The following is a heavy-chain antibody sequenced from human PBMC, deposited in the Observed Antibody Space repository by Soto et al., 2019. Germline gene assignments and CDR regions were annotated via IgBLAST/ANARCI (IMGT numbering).Heavy chain of an antibody. CDR2: IDPSDSYT. J-gene: IGHJ3*02. CDR3: VRRVYCSSTSCYDDAFDI. D-gene: IGHD2-2*01. V-gene: IGHV5-10-1*01. CDR1: GYSFTSYW. Sequence: PGESLKISCKGSGYSFTSYWISWVRQMPGKGLEWMGRIDPSDSYTNYSPSFQGHVTISADKSISTAYLQWSSLKASDTAMYYCVRRVYCSSTSCYDDAFDIWGQGTMVTVSS.